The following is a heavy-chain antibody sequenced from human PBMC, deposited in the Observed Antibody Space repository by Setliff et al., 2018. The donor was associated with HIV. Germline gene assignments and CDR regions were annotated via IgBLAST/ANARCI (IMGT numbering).Heavy chain of an antibody. Sequence: PGGSLRLSCEASGFTFKSYSINWVRQAPGQGLEWVSSISSSSTNKYINYADSVKGRFTISRDNAKNSLYLQMNGLRAEDTAIYYCTRVHSAYDVFAFDLWGQGTMVTVSS. D-gene: IGHD5-12*01. CDR1: GFTFKSYS. J-gene: IGHJ3*01. CDR2: ISSSSTNKYI. V-gene: IGHV3-21*01. CDR3: TRVHSAYDVFAFDL.